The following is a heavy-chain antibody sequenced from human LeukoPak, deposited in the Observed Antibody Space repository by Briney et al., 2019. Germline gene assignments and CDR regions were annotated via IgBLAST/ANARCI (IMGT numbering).Heavy chain of an antibody. J-gene: IGHJ6*03. CDR3: AKAYGSGSTIYYMDV. V-gene: IGHV3-30*02. D-gene: IGHD3-10*01. CDR1: GFTFSSYG. CDR2: IWYGGSNK. Sequence: GGSLRLSCAASGFTFSSYGMHWVRQAPGKGLEWVAVIWYGGSNKYYADSVKGRFTISRDNSKNTLYLQMNSLRAEDTAVYYCAKAYGSGSTIYYMDVWGKGTTVTVSS.